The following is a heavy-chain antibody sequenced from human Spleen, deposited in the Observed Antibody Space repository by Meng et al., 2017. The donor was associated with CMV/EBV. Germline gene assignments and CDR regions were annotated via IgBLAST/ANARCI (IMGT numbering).Heavy chain of an antibody. CDR3: ARGAPYTGYPIDS. D-gene: IGHD3-9*01. CDR1: GFSFDDYA. CDR2: IKEDGSEK. V-gene: IGHV3-7*01. Sequence: GGSLRLSCAASGFSFDDYAMSWVRQGPGKGLEWVAGIKEDGSEKYSVDSVKGRFTISRDNPMNSLYLQMSRLRVEDTAVYYCARGAPYTGYPIDSWGLGSLVTVSS. J-gene: IGHJ4*02.